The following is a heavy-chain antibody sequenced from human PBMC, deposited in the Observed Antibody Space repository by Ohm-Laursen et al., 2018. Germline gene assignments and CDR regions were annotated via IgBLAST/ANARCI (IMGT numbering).Heavy chain of an antibody. V-gene: IGHV4-59*11. CDR1: GASINSHH. J-gene: IGHJ6*02. CDR3: ARDGFNYGMDV. CDR2: VYYSGST. Sequence: SETLSLTCPVSGASINSHHWSFIRQPPGKGLEWIAFVYYSGSTYYNPSLKSRVTISVNRSKNQFTLKLSSVTAADTAVYYCARDGFNYGMDVWGQGTTVTVSS.